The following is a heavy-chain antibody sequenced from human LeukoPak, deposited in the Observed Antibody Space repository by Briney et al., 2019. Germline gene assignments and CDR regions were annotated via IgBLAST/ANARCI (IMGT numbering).Heavy chain of an antibody. CDR3: ARHAEYNSGWHFYLDH. CDR1: GVSTTNGIYY. D-gene: IGHD6-19*01. CDR2: VHNVEST. V-gene: IGHV4-39*01. J-gene: IGHJ4*02. Sequence: SETLSLTCTVSGVSTTNGIYYWAWIRQSPGKGLEWIGSVHNVESTYYNLSLRSRVTMSIDTSKNQFSLRLNSVTAADTAVYYCARHAEYNSGWHFYLDHWGQGILVTVSS.